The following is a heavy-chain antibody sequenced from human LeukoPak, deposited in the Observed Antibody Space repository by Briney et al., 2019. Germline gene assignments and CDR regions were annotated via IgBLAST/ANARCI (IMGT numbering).Heavy chain of an antibody. CDR1: GFTFSSYE. Sequence: GGSLRLSCAASGFTFSSYEMNWVRQAPGKGLEWVSYISSSGSTIYYADSVKGRFTISRDNDKNSLYLQMNSLRAEDTAVYYCARDPGSGYEEHFDYWGQGTLVTVSS. V-gene: IGHV3-48*03. CDR2: ISSSGSTI. D-gene: IGHD5-12*01. CDR3: ARDPGSGYEEHFDY. J-gene: IGHJ4*02.